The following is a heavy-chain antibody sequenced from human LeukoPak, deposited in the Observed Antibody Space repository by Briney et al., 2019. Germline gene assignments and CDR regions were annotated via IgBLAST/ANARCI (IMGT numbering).Heavy chain of an antibody. CDR2: INRGGDGT. J-gene: IGHJ4*02. V-gene: IGHV3-23*01. Sequence: GESLRLSCAASGFTFSSYSMNWVRQAPGKGLEWVSAINRGGDGTYYADFVQGRFTISRDNSENALYLQMNSLRPEDTATYYCAKGTERYREVSSFDSWGQGTQVTVSS. CDR3: AKGTERYREVSSFDS. CDR1: GFTFSSYS. D-gene: IGHD3-10*01.